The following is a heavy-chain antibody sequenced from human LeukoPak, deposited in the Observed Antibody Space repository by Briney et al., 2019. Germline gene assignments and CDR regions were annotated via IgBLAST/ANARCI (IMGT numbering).Heavy chain of an antibody. V-gene: IGHV7-4-1*02. CDR1: GYTFTGYY. Sequence: ASVKVSCKASGYTFTGYYMHWVRQAPGQGLEWMGWINTNTGNPTYAQGFTGRFVFSLDTSVSTAYLQISSLKAEDTAVYYCARDSSLYSGRPGSFDYWGQGTLVTVSS. D-gene: IGHD1-26*01. J-gene: IGHJ4*02. CDR2: INTNTGNP. CDR3: ARDSSLYSGRPGSFDY.